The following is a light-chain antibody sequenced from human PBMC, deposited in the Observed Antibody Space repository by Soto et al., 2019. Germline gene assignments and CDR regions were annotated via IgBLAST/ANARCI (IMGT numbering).Light chain of an antibody. J-gene: IGKJ1*01. V-gene: IGKV3-20*01. Sequence: EIVLTQSPGTLSLSPGDRATLSCRACPSFSTSYLAWYQQKPGQAPRLLIYGASSRATGIPNRFSGSGSGTDFTLTISRLEPEDFAVYYCQQYGNSPQTFGQGTKVDIK. CDR2: GAS. CDR1: PSFSTSY. CDR3: QQYGNSPQT.